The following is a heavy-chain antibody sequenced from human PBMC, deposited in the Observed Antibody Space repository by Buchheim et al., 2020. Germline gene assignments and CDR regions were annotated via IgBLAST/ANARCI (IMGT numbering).Heavy chain of an antibody. CDR2: INPSGGST. D-gene: IGHD3-3*01. CDR1: GYTFTSYY. Sequence: QVQLVQSGAEVKKPGASVKVSCKASGYTFTSYYMHWVRQAPGQGLEWMGIINPSGGSTSYAQKFQGRVTMTRNTSISTAYMELSSLRSEDTAVYYCARVTFWSGYSHYYYYGMDVWGQGTT. J-gene: IGHJ6*02. CDR3: ARVTFWSGYSHYYYYGMDV. V-gene: IGHV1-46*01.